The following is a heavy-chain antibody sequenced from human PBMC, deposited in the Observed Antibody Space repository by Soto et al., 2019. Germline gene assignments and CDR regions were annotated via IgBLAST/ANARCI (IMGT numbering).Heavy chain of an antibody. CDR2: ISDDGSNK. D-gene: IGHD3-3*01. CDR1: GFTFSTYG. V-gene: IGHV3-30*18. J-gene: IGHJ6*02. Sequence: GGSLRLSCAASGFTFSTYGMHWVRQAPGKGLEWVAVISDDGSNKFYADSVKGRFTISRDNSKNTLYLQMNSLRAEDTAVYYCAKTPYYNFWSGYYNYYYGMDVWGQGTTVTVSS. CDR3: AKTPYYNFWSGYYNYYYGMDV.